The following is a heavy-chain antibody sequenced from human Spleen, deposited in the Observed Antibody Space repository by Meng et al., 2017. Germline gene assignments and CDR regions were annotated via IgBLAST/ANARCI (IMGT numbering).Heavy chain of an antibody. D-gene: IGHD6-19*01. CDR1: GGSISTSGYY. V-gene: IGHV4-39*01. CDR2: IGHSGTT. CDR3: VRSSGWVRTGFDP. J-gene: IGHJ5*02. Sequence: QLFLQESGPGLVKPSETLSLTCTVSGGSISTSGYYWGWIRQPPGKGLEWIGSIGHSGTTYYTPSLRRRVTVSIDTSKNQFSLEVTSVTAADTAVYYCVRSSGWVRTGFDPWGQGTLVTVSS.